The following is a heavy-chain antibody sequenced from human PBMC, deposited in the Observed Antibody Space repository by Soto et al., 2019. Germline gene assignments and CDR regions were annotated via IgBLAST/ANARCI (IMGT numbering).Heavy chain of an antibody. CDR1: GFTFSNYW. D-gene: IGHD6-19*01. CDR3: ARFLYSSGGGAFDI. CDR2: TNSDGSST. V-gene: IGHV3-74*01. J-gene: IGHJ3*02. Sequence: GGSLRLSCAASGFTFSNYWLHWVRQTPGKGPVWISRTNSDGSSTTYADSVKGRFTISRDNAKNTLYLQMNSLRAEDTAVYYCARFLYSSGGGAFDIWGQGTMVTVSS.